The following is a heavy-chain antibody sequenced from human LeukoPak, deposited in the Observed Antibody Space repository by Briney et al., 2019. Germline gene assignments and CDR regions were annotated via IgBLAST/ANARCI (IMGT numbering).Heavy chain of an antibody. J-gene: IGHJ4*02. CDR2: ISGSGGNT. V-gene: IGHV3-23*01. Sequence: GGALRLSCAASGCTFTRYAMSWVRQAPGKGGEWVSEISGSGGNTYYADSLKGRCTISRDNAKNTLYLEINSLRAEDTAISYCAKDQISANDSSGYYSGFDFWGQGPLVTVSS. CDR3: AKDQISANDSSGYYSGFDF. CDR1: GCTFTRYA. D-gene: IGHD3-22*01.